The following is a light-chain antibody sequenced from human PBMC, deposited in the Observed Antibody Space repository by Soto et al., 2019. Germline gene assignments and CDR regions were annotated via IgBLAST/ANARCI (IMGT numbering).Light chain of an antibody. CDR2: GAS. CDR3: QQFNNWPPWT. CDR1: QNVGNN. J-gene: IGKJ1*01. V-gene: IGKV3-15*01. Sequence: EVVMTQSPVTLSVSLGQRATLSCRASQNVGNNLVWYQQKPGQAPRLLIYGASTRAAGIPDRFSGSGSGTEFTLTISGLQSDDFAVYYCQQFNNWPPWTFGQGTKVDIK.